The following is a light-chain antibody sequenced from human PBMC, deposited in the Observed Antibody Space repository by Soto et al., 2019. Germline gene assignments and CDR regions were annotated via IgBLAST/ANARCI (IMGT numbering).Light chain of an antibody. CDR2: EVS. CDR3: ASYTSTSTVV. J-gene: IGLJ2*01. CDR1: SSDVGGYKY. V-gene: IGLV2-14*01. Sequence: QSVLTQPASVSGSPGQSITISCTGTSSDVGGYKYVSWYQQHPDKAPKLIIFEVSNRPSGISSRFSGSKSGNTASLTISGLQAEDEADYYCASYTSTSTVVFGGGTQLTVL.